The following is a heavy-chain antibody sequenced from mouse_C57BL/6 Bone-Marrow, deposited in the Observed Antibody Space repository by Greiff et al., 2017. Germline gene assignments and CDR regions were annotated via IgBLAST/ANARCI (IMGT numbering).Heavy chain of an antibody. D-gene: IGHD4-1*01. CDR3: ARDWDYFDY. CDR1: GYAFSTYW. J-gene: IGHJ2*02. V-gene: IGHV1-80*01. CDR2: IYPGDGDT. Sequence: QVQLQQSGAELVKPGASVKISCKVSGYAFSTYWMNWVKQRPGKGLEWIGQIYPGDGDTNYNGKFKGQATLTADKSSSPSYMQLSLLSSEDSAVYCCARDWDYFDYWGQGTSLTVSS.